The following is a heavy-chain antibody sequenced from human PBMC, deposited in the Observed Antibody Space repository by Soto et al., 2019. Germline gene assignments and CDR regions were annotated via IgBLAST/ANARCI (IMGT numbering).Heavy chain of an antibody. CDR3: VRRKERSGPHYFDA. D-gene: IGHD6-25*01. CDR1: GYTFTTCD. Sequence: ASVKVSCKASGYTFTTCDIHWVRQAPGRGLEWMGWMNPSTGKTGNAQRFQGRVTMTRDTSTSTAYMEVSSLRSEDTGVYYCVRRKERSGPHYFDAWGQGTLVTVSS. CDR2: MNPSTGKT. J-gene: IGHJ4*02. V-gene: IGHV1-8*02.